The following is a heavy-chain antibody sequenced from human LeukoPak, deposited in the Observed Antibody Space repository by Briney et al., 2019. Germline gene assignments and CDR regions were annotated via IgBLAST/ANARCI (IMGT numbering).Heavy chain of an antibody. Sequence: GGSLRLSCAASGFTFSSYEMNWVRQAPGKGLEWVSYISSSGSFIYYADSVKGRFTISRDNAKNSLYLQVNSLRAEDTAVYYCARETHYDSSGYHNDYWGQGTLVTVSS. CDR1: GFTFSSYE. V-gene: IGHV3-48*03. CDR3: ARETHYDSSGYHNDY. J-gene: IGHJ4*02. D-gene: IGHD3-22*01. CDR2: ISSSGSFI.